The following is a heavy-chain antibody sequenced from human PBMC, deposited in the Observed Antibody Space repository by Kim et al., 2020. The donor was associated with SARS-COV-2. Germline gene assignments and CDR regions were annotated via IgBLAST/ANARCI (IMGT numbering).Heavy chain of an antibody. Sequence: SQTLSLTCAISGDSVSSNSAAWNWIRQSPSRGLEWLGRTYYRSKWYNDYAVSVKSRITINPDTSKNQFSLQLNSVTPEDTAVYYCARDLGWLVERDYYYYGMDVWGRGTTVTVSS. V-gene: IGHV6-1*01. CDR2: TYYRSKWYN. CDR1: GDSVSSNSAA. J-gene: IGHJ6*02. D-gene: IGHD6-19*01. CDR3: ARDLGWLVERDYYYYGMDV.